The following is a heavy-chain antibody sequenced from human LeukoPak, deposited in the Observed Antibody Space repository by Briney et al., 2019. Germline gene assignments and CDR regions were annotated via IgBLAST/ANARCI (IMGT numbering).Heavy chain of an antibody. CDR3: ALTHRSVWYYFDS. J-gene: IGHJ4*02. CDR2: IYSGGST. Sequence: GGSPRLSCVASGFTVSTNYMSWVRQAPGKGLEWVSVIYSGGSTYYADSVKGRFTISRDSSKNTLYLQMNSLRAEDTAVYYCALTHRSVWYYFDSWGQGTLVTVSS. D-gene: IGHD6-19*01. V-gene: IGHV3-53*01. CDR1: GFTVSTNY.